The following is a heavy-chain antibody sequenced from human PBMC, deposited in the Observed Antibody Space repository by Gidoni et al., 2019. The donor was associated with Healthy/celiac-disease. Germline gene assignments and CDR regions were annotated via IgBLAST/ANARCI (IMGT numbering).Heavy chain of an antibody. V-gene: IGHV4-34*01. D-gene: IGHD6-13*01. CDR3: ARDRSSSWPLRAWFDP. Sequence: QVQLQQWGAGLLKPSETLSLTCAVYGGSFSGYYWSWIRKPPGKGLEWIGEINHSGSTNYNPSLKSRVTISVDTSKNQFSLKLSSVTAADTAVYYCARDRSSSWPLRAWFDPWGQGTLVTVSS. J-gene: IGHJ5*02. CDR2: INHSGST. CDR1: GGSFSGYY.